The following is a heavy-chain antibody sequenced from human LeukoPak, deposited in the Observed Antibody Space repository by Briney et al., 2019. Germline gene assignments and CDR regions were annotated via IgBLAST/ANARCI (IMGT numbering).Heavy chain of an antibody. CDR3: AREREYCSGGSCHSGNWFDP. J-gene: IGHJ5*02. Sequence: SETLSLTCTVSGGSISSYYWSWIRQPAGKRLEWIGRIYTSGSTNYNPSLKSRVTMSVDTSKNQFSLKLSSVTAADTAVYYCAREREYCSGGSCHSGNWFDPWGQGTLVTVSS. V-gene: IGHV4-4*07. D-gene: IGHD2-15*01. CDR1: GGSISSYY. CDR2: IYTSGST.